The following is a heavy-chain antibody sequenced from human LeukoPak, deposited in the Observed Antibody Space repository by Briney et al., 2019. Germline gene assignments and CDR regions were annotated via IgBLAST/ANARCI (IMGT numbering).Heavy chain of an antibody. Sequence: PSGGSLILSCAASGFTFSSYAMRWVRQAPGKGLEWISTISGGGGDTYYADSVKGRFTVSRDNSKGTLYLQMNSLRAEDTAIYYCARVRTIIAVAGTDYWGLGTRVTVSS. CDR3: ARVRTIIAVAGTDY. CDR1: GFTFSSYA. CDR2: ISGGGGDT. D-gene: IGHD6-19*01. J-gene: IGHJ4*02. V-gene: IGHV3-23*01.